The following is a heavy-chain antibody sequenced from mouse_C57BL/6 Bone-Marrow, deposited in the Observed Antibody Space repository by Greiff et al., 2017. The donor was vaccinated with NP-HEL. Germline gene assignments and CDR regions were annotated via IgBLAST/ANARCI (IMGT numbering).Heavy chain of an antibody. D-gene: IGHD1-1*01. J-gene: IGHJ1*03. Sequence: EVQGVVSGGGLVKPGGSLKLSCAASGFTFSDYGMHWVRQAPEKGLEWVANISSGSSTIYYADPVKGRFTISRYNAKITLFLQMTSLRSEDTPMYYSARSFISPVWGTGTTVIVSS. CDR1: GFTFSDYG. CDR3: ARSFISPV. V-gene: IGHV5-17*01. CDR2: ISSGSSTI.